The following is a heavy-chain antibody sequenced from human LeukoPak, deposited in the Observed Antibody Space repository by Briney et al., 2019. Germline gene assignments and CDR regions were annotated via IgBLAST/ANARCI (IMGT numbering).Heavy chain of an antibody. CDR3: ARGHPYSSSWYTKRRHTGKERNDY. CDR1: GGSFSGYY. Sequence: KASETLSLTCAVYGGSFSGYYWSWIRQPPGKGLEWIGEINHSGSTNYNPSLKSRVTISVDTSKNQFSLKLSSVTAADTAVYYCARGHPYSSSWYTKRRHTGKERNDYWGQGTLVTVSS. V-gene: IGHV4-34*01. CDR2: INHSGST. D-gene: IGHD6-13*01. J-gene: IGHJ4*02.